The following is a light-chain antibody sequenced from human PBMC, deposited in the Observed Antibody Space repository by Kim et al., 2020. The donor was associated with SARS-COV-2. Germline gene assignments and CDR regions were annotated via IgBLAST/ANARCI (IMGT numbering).Light chain of an antibody. V-gene: IGKV3-20*01. Sequence: EIVLMQSPDTLSLSPGERATISCRASENIHTRYLAWYQQKPGQAPRLLIYSTSTRDIGIPDRFSGSGSGTDFTLTINRLETEDFAVCYCQQYAGSLLTFGGGTKVEI. CDR2: STS. CDR3: QQYAGSLLT. CDR1: ENIHTRY. J-gene: IGKJ4*01.